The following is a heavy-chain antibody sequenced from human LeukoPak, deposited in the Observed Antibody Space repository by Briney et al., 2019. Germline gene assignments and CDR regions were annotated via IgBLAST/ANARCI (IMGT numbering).Heavy chain of an antibody. J-gene: IGHJ5*02. CDR2: IYTSGST. V-gene: IGHV4-61*02. D-gene: IGHD2-2*01. CDR1: GGSISSGSYY. Sequence: SQTLSLTCTVSGGSISSGSYYWSWIRQPAGKGLEWIGRIYTSGSTNYNPSLKSRVTISVDTSKNQFSRKLSSVTAADTALYYCARDLGLYFSIPSCCRYNCFAPGGQGTLVTASS. CDR3: ARDLGLYFSIPSCCRYNCFAP.